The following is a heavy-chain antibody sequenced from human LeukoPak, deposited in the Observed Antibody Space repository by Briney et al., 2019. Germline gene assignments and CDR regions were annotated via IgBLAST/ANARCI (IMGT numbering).Heavy chain of an antibody. Sequence: GGSLRLSCAASGFTFSSYDMHWVRQAPGKGLEWVSYISSSGSTIYYADSVKGRFTISRDNAKNSLYLQMNSLRAEDTAVYYCARGVRRATNWFDPWGQGTLVTVSS. CDR3: ARGVRRATNWFDP. J-gene: IGHJ5*02. CDR2: ISSSGSTI. D-gene: IGHD5-12*01. CDR1: GFTFSSYD. V-gene: IGHV3-48*03.